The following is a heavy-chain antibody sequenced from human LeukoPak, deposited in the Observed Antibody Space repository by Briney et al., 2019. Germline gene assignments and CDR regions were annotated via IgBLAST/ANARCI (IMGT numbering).Heavy chain of an antibody. D-gene: IGHD4-17*01. CDR3: ARDRLHYGEYEKTFDY. V-gene: IGHV3-23*01. Sequence: GGSLRLSCAASGFTFSSYATSWVRQAPGKGLEWVSAISGSGWSTYYADSVKGRFTISRDNAKNSLYLQMNSLRAEDTAAYYCARDRLHYGEYEKTFDYWGQGTLVSVSS. CDR1: GFTFSSYA. J-gene: IGHJ4*02. CDR2: ISGSGWST.